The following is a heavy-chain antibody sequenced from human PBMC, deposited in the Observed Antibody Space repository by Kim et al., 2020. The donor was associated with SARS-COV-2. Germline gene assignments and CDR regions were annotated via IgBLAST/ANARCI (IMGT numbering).Heavy chain of an antibody. CDR1: GFTFSSYG. J-gene: IGHJ4*01. Sequence: GGSLRLSCAASGFTFSSYGMHWVRQAPGKGLEWVAVISYDGSNKYYADSVKGRFTISRDNSKNTLYLQMNSLRAEDTAVYYCAKDSYGSGSYYSYFDYWG. D-gene: IGHD3-10*01. V-gene: IGHV3-30*18. CDR2: ISYDGSNK. CDR3: AKDSYGSGSYYSYFDY.